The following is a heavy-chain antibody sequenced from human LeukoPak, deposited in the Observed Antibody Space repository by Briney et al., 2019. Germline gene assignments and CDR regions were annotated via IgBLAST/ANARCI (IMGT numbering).Heavy chain of an antibody. Sequence: PSETLSLTCTVSGGSISSSSYYWSWIRQPPGKGLEWIGYIYYSGSTNYNPSLKSRVTISVDTSKNQFSLKLSSVTAADTAVYYCARPDYGDSDAFDIWGQGTMVTVSS. J-gene: IGHJ3*02. V-gene: IGHV4-61*05. D-gene: IGHD4-17*01. CDR1: GGSISSSSYY. CDR2: IYYSGST. CDR3: ARPDYGDSDAFDI.